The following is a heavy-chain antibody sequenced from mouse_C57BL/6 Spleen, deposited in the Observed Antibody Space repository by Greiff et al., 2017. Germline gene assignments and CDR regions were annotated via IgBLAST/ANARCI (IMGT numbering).Heavy chain of an antibody. J-gene: IGHJ2*01. Sequence: EVQLVESGGGLVQPGGSLSLSCAASGFTFTDYYMSWVRQPPGKALEWLGFIRNKANGYTTEYSASVKGRFTISRDNSQSILYLQMNALRAEDSATYYCARSPLYYSNYLFDYWGQGTTLTVSS. D-gene: IGHD2-5*01. V-gene: IGHV7-3*01. CDR2: IRNKANGYTT. CDR1: GFTFTDYY. CDR3: ARSPLYYSNYLFDY.